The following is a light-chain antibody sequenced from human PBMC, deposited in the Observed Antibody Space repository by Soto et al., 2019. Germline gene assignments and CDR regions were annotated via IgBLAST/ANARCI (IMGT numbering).Light chain of an antibody. J-gene: IGKJ2*01. V-gene: IGKV1-5*01. CDR1: QSISSW. Sequence: DLQMTQSPSTLSASVGDRVTITCRASQSISSWLAWYQQKPGKAPKLLIYDASSLESGVPSRFSGSGSGTELTLTISSLQPDDCATYYCQQYNSYPYTFGQGTKVDIK. CDR3: QQYNSYPYT. CDR2: DAS.